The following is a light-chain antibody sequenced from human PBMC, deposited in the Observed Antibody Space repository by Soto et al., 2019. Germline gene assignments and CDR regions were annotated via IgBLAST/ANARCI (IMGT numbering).Light chain of an antibody. CDR3: KQNNKGPPET. J-gene: IGKJ1*01. V-gene: IGKV3-15*01. CDR2: GSS. Sequence: ESVFRQCPGTLVWYKGDRATLSCRASQSVTGFYLAWYQQKPGHGPRLLIYGSSTRATGIPVRFSGSGFGTEFTLTISIHQSEGFAFYFFKQNNKGPPETLSQGTKVDIK. CDR1: QSVTGFY.